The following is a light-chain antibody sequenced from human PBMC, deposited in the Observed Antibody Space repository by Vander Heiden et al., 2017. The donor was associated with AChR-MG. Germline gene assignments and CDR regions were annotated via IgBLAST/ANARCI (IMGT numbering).Light chain of an antibody. Sequence: QSALTQPASVSGYPGQSITISCTGTSNDVGAFNYVSWYQPPPGKAPKFIMYDVNTRPSGVSTRFSGSKSGNTASLTISGLQAEDEADYHCTSFTTINTRVFGGGTKVTVL. CDR3: TSFTTINTRV. V-gene: IGLV2-14*03. CDR2: DVN. J-gene: IGLJ3*02. CDR1: SNDVGAFNY.